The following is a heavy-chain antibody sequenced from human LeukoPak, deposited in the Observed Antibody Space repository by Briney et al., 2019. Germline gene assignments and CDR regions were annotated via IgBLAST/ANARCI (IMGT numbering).Heavy chain of an antibody. D-gene: IGHD1-1*01. J-gene: IGHJ4*02. Sequence: SVKVSCKASGGTFSSYAISWVRQAPGQGLEWMGRIIPIFGIANYAQKFQGRVTMTTDTSTSTAYMELRSLRSDDTAVYHCARGTTGSFFDYWGQGTLVTVSS. CDR1: GGTFSSYA. CDR3: ARGTTGSFFDY. CDR2: IIPIFGIA. V-gene: IGHV1-69*04.